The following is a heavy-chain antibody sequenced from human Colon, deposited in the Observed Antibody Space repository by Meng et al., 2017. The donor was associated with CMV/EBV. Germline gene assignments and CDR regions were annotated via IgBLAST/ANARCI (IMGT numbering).Heavy chain of an antibody. D-gene: IGHD3-10*01. CDR1: EYRFNNDC. Sequence: GQPSEYRFNNDCLGWVRQVPGKGLKWVAMIFPDDSDTKYGPSFKGHVTISADKSINTAYLQWRALKASDSAMYYCVRPPQKFESDYWGQGTLVTVSS. V-gene: IGHV5-51*01. CDR2: IFPDDSDT. CDR3: VRPPQKFESDY. J-gene: IGHJ4*02.